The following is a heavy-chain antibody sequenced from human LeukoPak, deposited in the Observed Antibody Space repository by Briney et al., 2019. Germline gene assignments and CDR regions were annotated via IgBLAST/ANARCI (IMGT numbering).Heavy chain of an antibody. D-gene: IGHD3-22*01. CDR2: ISSSGSTI. V-gene: IGHV3-48*03. CDR3: AKAAGYYDSSGYPN. Sequence: GGSLRLSCAASGFTFSSYEMNWVRQAPGKGLEWVSYISSSGSTIYYADSVKGRFTISRDNSKNTLYLQMNSLRAEDTAVYYCAKAAGYYDSSGYPNWGQGTLVTVSS. J-gene: IGHJ4*02. CDR1: GFTFSSYE.